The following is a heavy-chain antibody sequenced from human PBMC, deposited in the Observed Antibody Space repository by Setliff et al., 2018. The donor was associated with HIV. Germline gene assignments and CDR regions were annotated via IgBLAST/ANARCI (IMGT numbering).Heavy chain of an antibody. V-gene: IGHV4-59*11. CDR3: ARDGPLEGSYRYYYYMDV. Sequence: KSSETLSLTCTVSGGSISSHYWSWIRQPPGKGLEWIGYIYYSGSTNYNPSLKSRVTISVDTSKNQFSLKLSSVTAADTAVYYCARDGPLEGSYRYYYYMDVWG. CDR1: GGSISSHY. CDR2: IYYSGST. J-gene: IGHJ6*03. D-gene: IGHD3-10*01.